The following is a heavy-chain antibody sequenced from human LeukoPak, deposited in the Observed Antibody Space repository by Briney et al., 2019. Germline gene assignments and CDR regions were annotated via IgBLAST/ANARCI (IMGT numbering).Heavy chain of an antibody. V-gene: IGHV4-59*11. D-gene: IGHD3-22*01. CDR3: ARNREEVVNWFDP. CDR1: GGSISSHY. J-gene: IGHJ5*02. CDR2: IYYSGST. Sequence: SETLSLTCSVSGGSISSHYWTWIRQPPGKGLEWIGYIYYSGSTNYNPSLKSRVTISVDTSKNQFSLKLSSVTAADTAVYYCARNREEVVNWFDPWGQGTQLTVSS.